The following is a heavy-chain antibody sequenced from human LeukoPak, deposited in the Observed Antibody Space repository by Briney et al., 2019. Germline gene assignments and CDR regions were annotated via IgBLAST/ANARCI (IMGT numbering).Heavy chain of an antibody. CDR3: TRGYSSSWYGEDYFDY. CDR1: GFTFSGSA. D-gene: IGHD6-13*01. CDR2: IRSKANSYAT. Sequence: QPGGSLRLSCAASGFTFSGSAMHWVRQASGKWLEWVGRIRSKANSYATAYAASVKGRFTISRDDSENTAYLQMNSLKTEDTAVYYCTRGYSSSWYGEDYFDYWGQGTLVTVSS. J-gene: IGHJ4*02. V-gene: IGHV3-73*01.